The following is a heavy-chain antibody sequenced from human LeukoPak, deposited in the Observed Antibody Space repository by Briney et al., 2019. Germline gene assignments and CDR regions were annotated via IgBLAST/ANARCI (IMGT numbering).Heavy chain of an antibody. CDR1: GFTSSTYS. CDR2: ISSISSII. CDR3: ARSRPGTEAGQPNFDY. Sequence: GGSLRLSCAASGFTSSTYSMSWVRQAPGKGLEWFSYISSISSIIYYADSVKGRFTISRDNAKSSLYLQMNSLRAEDTAVYYCARSRPGTEAGQPNFDYWGQGTLVTVSS. D-gene: IGHD6-13*01. V-gene: IGHV3-48*01. J-gene: IGHJ4*02.